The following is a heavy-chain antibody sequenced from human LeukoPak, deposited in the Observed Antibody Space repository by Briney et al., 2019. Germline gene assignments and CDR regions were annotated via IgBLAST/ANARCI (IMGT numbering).Heavy chain of an antibody. V-gene: IGHV1-46*01. CDR1: GYTFTSYD. CDR2: INPSGGST. CDR3: ARAYCGGDCSLDY. Sequence: ASVKVSCKASGYTFTSYDINWVRQATGQGLEWMGIINPSGGSTSYAQKFQGRVTMTRDTSTSTVYMELSSLRSEDTAVYYCARAYCGGDCSLDYWGQGTLVTVSS. D-gene: IGHD2-21*02. J-gene: IGHJ4*02.